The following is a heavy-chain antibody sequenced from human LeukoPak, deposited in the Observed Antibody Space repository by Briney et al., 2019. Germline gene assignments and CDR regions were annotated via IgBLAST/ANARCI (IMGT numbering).Heavy chain of an antibody. CDR1: GFTFSSYS. CDR2: ISSRSSTI. CDR3: ATQGEKGWELLDQLRDSYYYSGMDV. J-gene: IGHJ6*02. D-gene: IGHD1-26*01. Sequence: GGSLRLSCAAAGFTFSSYSMNWVRQAPGEGRGWVAYISSRSSTIYYGDSGKGRFTLSRDNAKNSLYLQMNSLRAEDTAVYSCATQGEKGWELLDQLRDSYYYSGMDVWGQGTTVTVSS. V-gene: IGHV3-48*04.